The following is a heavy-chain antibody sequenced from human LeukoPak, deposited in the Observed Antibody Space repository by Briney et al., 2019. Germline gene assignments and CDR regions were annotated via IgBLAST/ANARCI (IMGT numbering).Heavy chain of an antibody. Sequence: GRSLRLSCAASGFTFNHFGMHWVRHAPGKGLEWVAVIWSDGSNKFYADSVRGRFTISRDDSRKTVYLQMDRMTAEDTAIYYCAKDAQRGFDYSNSLEYWGQGALVTVSS. D-gene: IGHD4-11*01. J-gene: IGHJ4*02. CDR2: IWSDGSNK. CDR1: GFTFNHFG. V-gene: IGHV3-33*06. CDR3: AKDAQRGFDYSNSLEY.